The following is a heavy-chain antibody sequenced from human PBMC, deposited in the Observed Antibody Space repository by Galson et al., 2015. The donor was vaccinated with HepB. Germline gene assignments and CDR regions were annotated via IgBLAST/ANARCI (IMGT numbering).Heavy chain of an antibody. V-gene: IGHV3-23*01. CDR1: GFTFSTYG. Sequence: SLRLSCAASGFTFSTYGMTWVRQAPGKGLEWVSAISARGGSTYYSDSVKGRFTVSRDNPKNTLYLQMNSLRAEDTAVYYCAKRSSSWYTFWGQGTLVTVSS. CDR2: ISARGGST. CDR3: AKRSSSWYTF. D-gene: IGHD6-13*01. J-gene: IGHJ4*02.